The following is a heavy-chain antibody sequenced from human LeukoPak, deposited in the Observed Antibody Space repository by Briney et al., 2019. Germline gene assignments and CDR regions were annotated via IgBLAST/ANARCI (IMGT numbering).Heavy chain of an antibody. J-gene: IGHJ4*02. Sequence: GGSLRLSCAASGFTFSNAWMSWVRQAPGKGLEWVGRIKSKTDGGTTDYAAPVKGRFTISRDDSKNTLYLQMNSLKTEDTAVYYCTTDPRNFYDRPLGPFDYWGQGTLVTVSS. D-gene: IGHD3-22*01. CDR1: GFTFSNAW. V-gene: IGHV3-15*01. CDR2: IKSKTDGGTT. CDR3: TTDPRNFYDRPLGPFDY.